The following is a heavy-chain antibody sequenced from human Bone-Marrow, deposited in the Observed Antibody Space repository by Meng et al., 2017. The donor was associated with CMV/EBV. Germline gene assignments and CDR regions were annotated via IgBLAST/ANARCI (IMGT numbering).Heavy chain of an antibody. V-gene: IGHV3-9*01. CDR2: ISWNSGSI. CDR3: ARDGAYSSSPFGYYGMDV. CDR1: GFTFSSYA. Sequence: SLKISCAASGFTFSSYAMSWVRQAPGKGLEWVSGISWNSGSIGYADSVKGRFTISRDNAKNSLYLQMNSLRAEDTAVYYCARDGAYSSSPFGYYGMDVWGQGTTVTVSS. D-gene: IGHD6-6*01. J-gene: IGHJ6*02.